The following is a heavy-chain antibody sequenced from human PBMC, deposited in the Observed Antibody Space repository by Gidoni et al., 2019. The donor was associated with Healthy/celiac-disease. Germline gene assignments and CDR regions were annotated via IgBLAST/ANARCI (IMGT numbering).Heavy chain of an antibody. CDR1: GFTFSDYY. CDR3: ARVTAGGGDAFDI. Sequence: QVQLVESGGGLVKPGGSLRLSCAASGFTFSDYYMSWIRQAPGKGLEWFSYISSSSSYTNYADSVKGRFTISRDNAKNSLYLQMNSLRAEDTAVYYCARVTAGGGDAFDIWGQGTMVTVSS. V-gene: IGHV3-11*05. D-gene: IGHD6-13*01. J-gene: IGHJ3*02. CDR2: ISSSSSYT.